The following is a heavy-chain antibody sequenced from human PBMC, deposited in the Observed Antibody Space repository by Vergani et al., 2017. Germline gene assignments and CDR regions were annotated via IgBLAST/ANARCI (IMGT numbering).Heavy chain of an antibody. CDR1: GFTFRIYG. J-gene: IGHJ1*01. Sequence: QVQLVESGGGVVQPGGSLRLSCIASGFTFRIYGMHWVRQAPGKGLEWVAFIRYDGTKRFYGDSVKGRFTSSRDNSQTTVFLQMNSLRADDSAVYYCTRDGEWELPGDFQHWGQGTLVTVSS. CDR3: TRDGEWELPGDFQH. D-gene: IGHD1-26*01. CDR2: IRYDGTKR. V-gene: IGHV3-30*02.